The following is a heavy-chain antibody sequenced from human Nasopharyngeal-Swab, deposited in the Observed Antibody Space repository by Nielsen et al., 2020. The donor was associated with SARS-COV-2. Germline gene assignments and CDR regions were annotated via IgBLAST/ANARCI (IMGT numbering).Heavy chain of an antibody. CDR2: ISGRGGRA. CDR1: GFTFSSYG. Sequence: GESLKISCEASGFTFSSYGMNWVRQGPGKGPEWVSDISGRGGRADYADSVKGRFTISRDNSKSTLYLQMNSLRAEDSAVYYCAKDLGRDRYCINGVCSDYWGQGNLVTVSS. D-gene: IGHD2-8*01. J-gene: IGHJ4*02. V-gene: IGHV3-23*01. CDR3: AKDLGRDRYCINGVCSDY.